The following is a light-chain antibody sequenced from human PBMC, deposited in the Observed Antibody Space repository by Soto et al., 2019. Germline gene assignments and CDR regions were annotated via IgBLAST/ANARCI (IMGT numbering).Light chain of an antibody. Sequence: EVVLTQSPGTLSLSPGERATLSCRASQSVSSSYLAWYQQKPGQAPRLLIYGASSRATGIPDRFSGSGSGKEFTLTISSLQSEDFAVYYCQQYNNWPLTFGGGTKVDNK. V-gene: IGKV3-20*01. J-gene: IGKJ4*01. CDR2: GAS. CDR1: QSVSSSY. CDR3: QQYNNWPLT.